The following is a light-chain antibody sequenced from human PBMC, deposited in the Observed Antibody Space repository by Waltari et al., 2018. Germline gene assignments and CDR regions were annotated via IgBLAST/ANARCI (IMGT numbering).Light chain of an antibody. Sequence: SYELTQPPSVSVSPGQTARITCSGDALPKQFAFWYQQKSGQAPVVVIYKDTERPSGIPDRIAGSSSGTTVTVTISGAQAEDEADYYCQSGDSSGVVVFGGGTKLTVL. CDR3: QSGDSSGVVV. CDR2: KDT. J-gene: IGLJ2*01. V-gene: IGLV3-25*03. CDR1: ALPKQF.